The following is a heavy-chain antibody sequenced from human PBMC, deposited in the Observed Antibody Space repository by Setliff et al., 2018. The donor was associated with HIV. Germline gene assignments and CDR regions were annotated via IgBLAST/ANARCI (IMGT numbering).Heavy chain of an antibody. V-gene: IGHV1-18*04. J-gene: IGHJ3*02. CDR1: GYNFLAYG. CDR2: INAYKGNT. CDR3: AKADCTDAFDI. D-gene: IGHD2-21*02. Sequence: ASVKVSCKASGYNFLAYGFSWVRQAPGQGFEWMGWINAYKGNTFYAQNLQDRVTMTTDTSTSTVYMELRSLRSDDTAVYYCAKADCTDAFDIWGQGTMVTVSS.